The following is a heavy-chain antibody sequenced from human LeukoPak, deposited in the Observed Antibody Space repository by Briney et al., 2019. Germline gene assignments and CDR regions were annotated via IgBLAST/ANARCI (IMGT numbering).Heavy chain of an antibody. V-gene: IGHV3-30*12. Sequence: GGSLRLSCAASGLSFSSYGMHWVRQAPGKGLEWVAFIQYDGSNKFYADSVKGRFTISRDSAKNSLYLQMNSLRAEDTAVYYCAELGITVIGGVWGKGTTVTISS. CDR1: GLSFSSYG. CDR2: IQYDGSNK. D-gene: IGHD3-10*02. J-gene: IGHJ6*04. CDR3: AELGITVIGGV.